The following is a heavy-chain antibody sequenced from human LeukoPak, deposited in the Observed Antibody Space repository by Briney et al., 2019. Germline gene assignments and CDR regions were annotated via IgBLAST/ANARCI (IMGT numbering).Heavy chain of an antibody. CDR1: GYSFTNYW. D-gene: IGHD2-2*01. J-gene: IGHJ4*02. V-gene: IGHV5-51*01. CDR3: ARGRGYCSSSSCYDFDY. Sequence: SGESLKISCTGSGYSFTNYWIAWVRQMPGKGLEWMGIIYPGDSETTYSPSFQGQVTISADKSITTTYLQWSRLKASDTAMYYCARGRGYCSSSSCYDFDYWGQGTLVTVSS. CDR2: IYPGDSET.